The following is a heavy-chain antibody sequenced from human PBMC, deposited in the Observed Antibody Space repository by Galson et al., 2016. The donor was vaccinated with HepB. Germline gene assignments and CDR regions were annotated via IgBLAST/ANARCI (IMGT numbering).Heavy chain of an antibody. D-gene: IGHD3-10*01. Sequence: SLRLSCAASGFTFSSYGMNWVRQAPGKGLEWVSSISFSSTNIYYSDSVKGRFTISRDNAENSLYLQMDSLRADDTAVYYCSRGPMVRGAFFDYWGQGTLVTVSS. CDR1: GFTFSSYG. V-gene: IGHV3-21*01. J-gene: IGHJ4*02. CDR2: ISFSSTNI. CDR3: SRGPMVRGAFFDY.